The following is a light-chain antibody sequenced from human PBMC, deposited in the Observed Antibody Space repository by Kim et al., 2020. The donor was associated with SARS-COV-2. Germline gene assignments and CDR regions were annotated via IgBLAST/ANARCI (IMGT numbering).Light chain of an antibody. Sequence: EIVLTQSPATLSLSPGERATLSCRASQSVSSYLAWYQQKPGQPPSLLIYDASNRVPGIPARFSGSGSGTDFTLTISSLEAEDFAVYYCQQRSIWPSITFGQGTRLEIK. CDR3: QQRSIWPSIT. V-gene: IGKV3-11*01. J-gene: IGKJ5*01. CDR1: QSVSSY. CDR2: DAS.